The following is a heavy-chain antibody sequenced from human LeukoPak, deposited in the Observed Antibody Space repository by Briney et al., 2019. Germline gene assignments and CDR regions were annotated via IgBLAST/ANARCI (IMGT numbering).Heavy chain of an antibody. Sequence: GGSLRLSCAASGFTFSSYSMNWVRQAPGKGLEWVSSISSSSSYIYYADSVKGRFTISRDNAKNSLYLQMNSLRAEDTAVYYCAREMGYYYGSGIYYNYGVFDYWGQGTLVTVSS. D-gene: IGHD3-10*01. V-gene: IGHV3-21*01. CDR1: GFTFSSYS. CDR3: AREMGYYYGSGIYYNYGVFDY. J-gene: IGHJ4*02. CDR2: ISSSSSYI.